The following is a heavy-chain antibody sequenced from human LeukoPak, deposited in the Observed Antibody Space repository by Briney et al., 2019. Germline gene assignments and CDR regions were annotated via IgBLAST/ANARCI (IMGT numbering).Heavy chain of an antibody. Sequence: PGGSLRLSCAASGFTFSSYWMNWVRQAPGKGLEWVANIKQDGSVKLYVDSVKGRFTISRDNAKNSLYLQMNSLRAEDTAVYYCAGGGGWLFACGGREPLATVSS. J-gene: IGHJ4*02. D-gene: IGHD6-19*01. V-gene: IGHV3-7*04. CDR2: IKQDGSVK. CDR3: AGGGGWLFAC. CDR1: GFTFSSYW.